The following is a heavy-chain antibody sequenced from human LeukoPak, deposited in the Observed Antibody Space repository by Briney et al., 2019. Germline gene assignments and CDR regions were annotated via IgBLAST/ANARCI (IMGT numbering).Heavy chain of an antibody. V-gene: IGHV5-51*01. Sequence: GESLKISCKGSGYSFPSYWIGWVRQLPGKGLEWMGIIYPGDSDTRYSPSFQGQVTISADKSVSTAYLQWSSLKASDTAMYYCARLIVGATRYFDYWGQGTLVTVSS. CDR2: IYPGDSDT. CDR1: GYSFPSYW. J-gene: IGHJ4*02. CDR3: ARLIVGATRYFDY. D-gene: IGHD1-26*01.